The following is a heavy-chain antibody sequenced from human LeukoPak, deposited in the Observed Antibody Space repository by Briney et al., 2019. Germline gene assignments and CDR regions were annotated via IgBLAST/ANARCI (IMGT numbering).Heavy chain of an antibody. CDR2: INTDGSTT. D-gene: IGHD6-13*01. J-gene: IGHJ4*02. Sequence: GGSLRLSCAASGSTFSRYWMPWVRQAPGKGLVWVSRINTDGSTTSYADSVKGRFTISRDNVKNTLYLEMNSLRDEDTAVYYCATPGIRDQYYFDLWGQGTLVTVSS. V-gene: IGHV3-74*01. CDR1: GSTFSRYW. CDR3: ATPGIRDQYYFDL.